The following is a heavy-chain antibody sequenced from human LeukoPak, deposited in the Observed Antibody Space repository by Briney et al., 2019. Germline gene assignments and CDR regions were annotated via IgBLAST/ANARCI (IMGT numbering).Heavy chain of an antibody. Sequence: SETVSLTCTVSGGSISSYYWSWMRQPPGKGLEWIGYIYYSGSTNYNPSLKSRVTISEKTPKNQFSLKLSSVTAADTAVYYCTRGRMADIVVATTFVYWGQRSLVTVSS. CDR2: IYYSGST. CDR3: TRGRMADIVVATTFVY. D-gene: IGHD1-26*01. V-gene: IGHV4-59*01. CDR1: GGSISSYY. J-gene: IGHJ4*02.